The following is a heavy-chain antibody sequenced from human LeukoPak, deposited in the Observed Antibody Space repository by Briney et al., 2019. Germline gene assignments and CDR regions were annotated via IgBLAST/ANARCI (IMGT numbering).Heavy chain of an antibody. CDR3: ARWARYCSSGSCYSWFDP. CDR1: GFTFRSYW. Sequence: GGPLRLSCAASGFTFRSYWMSWVRQAPGKGLEWVANVKLDGSEEYYVDSVKGRFTISSDNAKNSLYLQMNSLRVDDTAVYYCARWARYCSSGSCYSWFDPWGQRTLVTVSS. D-gene: IGHD2-15*01. CDR2: VKLDGSEE. J-gene: IGHJ5*02. V-gene: IGHV3-7*01.